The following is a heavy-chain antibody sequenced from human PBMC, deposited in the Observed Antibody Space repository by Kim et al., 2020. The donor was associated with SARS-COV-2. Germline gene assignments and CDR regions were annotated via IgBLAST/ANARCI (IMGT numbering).Heavy chain of an antibody. D-gene: IGHD1-26*01. Sequence: GGSLRLSCAASGFTFSNYAMHWVRQAPGKGLEWVAVISYDGNNKYYADSVKGRFTISRDNSKNTLYLQMNSLRADDASVYYCARDSRGSYYTGYFQHCGQGTLVTVSS. J-gene: IGHJ1*01. V-gene: IGHV3-30-3*01. CDR3: ARDSRGSYYTGYFQH. CDR2: ISYDGNNK. CDR1: GFTFSNYA.